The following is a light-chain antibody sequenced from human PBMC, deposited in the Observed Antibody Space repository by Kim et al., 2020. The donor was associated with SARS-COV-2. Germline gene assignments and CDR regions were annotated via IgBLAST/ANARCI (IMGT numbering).Light chain of an antibody. Sequence: ERVVTQFPATLSVSPGERVTLSCTTSASVRYNLAWFQQQPGQAPRLLIQDASTRATGVPARFSGSGSGAKFTLSISSIQPEDFGVYYCQQYYSWPLSFGGGTRVEIK. J-gene: IGKJ4*01. CDR2: DAS. V-gene: IGKV3-15*01. CDR1: ASVRYN. CDR3: QQYYSWPLS.